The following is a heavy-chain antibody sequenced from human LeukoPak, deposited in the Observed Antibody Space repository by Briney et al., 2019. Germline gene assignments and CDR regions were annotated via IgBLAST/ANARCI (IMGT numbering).Heavy chain of an antibody. CDR3: ARSVSGRRYYYDSSGYLLSLDY. D-gene: IGHD3-22*01. CDR1: GFTFSSYG. J-gene: IGHJ4*02. V-gene: IGHV3-33*01. Sequence: PGGSLRLSCAASGFTFSSYGMHWVRQAPGKGLEWVAVIWYDGSNKYYADSVKGRFTISRDNSKNTLYLQMNSLRAEDTAVYYCARSVSGRRYYYDSSGYLLSLDYWGQGTLVTVSS. CDR2: IWYDGSNK.